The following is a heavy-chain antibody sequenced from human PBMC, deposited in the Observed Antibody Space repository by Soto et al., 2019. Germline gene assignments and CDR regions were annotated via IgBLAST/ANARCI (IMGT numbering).Heavy chain of an antibody. CDR1: GYSFTSYW. Sequence: GESLKISCKGSGYSFTSYWISWVRQMPGKGLEWMGRIDPSDSYTNYSPSFQGHVTISADKSISTAYLQWSSLKASDTAMYYCASYPASYYYYGMDVWGQGTTVTVSS. V-gene: IGHV5-10-1*01. CDR3: ASYPASYYYYGMDV. CDR2: IDPSDSYT. J-gene: IGHJ6*02.